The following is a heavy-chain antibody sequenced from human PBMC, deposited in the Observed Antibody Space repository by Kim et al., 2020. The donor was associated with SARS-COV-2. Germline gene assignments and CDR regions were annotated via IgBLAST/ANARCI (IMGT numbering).Heavy chain of an antibody. CDR3: ARVNYDSRPADY. V-gene: IGHV4-34*01. D-gene: IGHD3-22*01. Sequence: NDKPSLKSRVTISVDTAKSQFSLKLSSVTAADTAVYYCARVNYDSRPADYWGQGTLVTVSS. J-gene: IGHJ4*02.